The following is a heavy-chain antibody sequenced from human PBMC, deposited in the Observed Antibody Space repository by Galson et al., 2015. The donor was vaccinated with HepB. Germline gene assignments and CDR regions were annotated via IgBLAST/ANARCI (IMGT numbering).Heavy chain of an antibody. Sequence: SVKVSCKASGSTFTSYGISWVRQAPGQGLEWMGWISAYNGNTNYAQKLQGRVTMTTDTSTSTAYMELRSLRSDDTAVYYCARGGYSGSSTANRFDYWGQGTLVTVSS. J-gene: IGHJ4*02. D-gene: IGHD1-26*01. CDR1: GSTFTSYG. CDR3: ARGGYSGSSTANRFDY. V-gene: IGHV1-18*01. CDR2: ISAYNGNT.